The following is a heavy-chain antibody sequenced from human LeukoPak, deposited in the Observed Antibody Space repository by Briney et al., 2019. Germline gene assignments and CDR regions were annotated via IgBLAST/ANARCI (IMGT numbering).Heavy chain of an antibody. Sequence: PGGSLRLSCAASGFTFSSYGVHWVRQAPGKGLEWVAVIWYDGSNKYYADSVKGRFTISRDNSKNTLYLQMNSLRAEDTAVYYCARGYSYGYANVDYWGQGTLVTVSS. J-gene: IGHJ4*02. CDR1: GFTFSSYG. CDR3: ARGYSYGYANVDY. D-gene: IGHD5-18*01. CDR2: IWYDGSNK. V-gene: IGHV3-33*01.